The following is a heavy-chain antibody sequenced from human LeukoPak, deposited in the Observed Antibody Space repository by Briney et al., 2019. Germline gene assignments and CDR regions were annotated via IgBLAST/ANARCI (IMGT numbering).Heavy chain of an antibody. CDR3: ARGIEAYCGGDCYTDAFDI. CDR1: GGSISSYY. V-gene: IGHV4-59*01. D-gene: IGHD2-21*02. Sequence: SETLSLTCTVSGGSISSYYWSWIRQPPGKGLEWIGYIYYSGSTNYNPSLKSRVTIPVDTSKNQFSLKLSSVTAADTAVYYCARGIEAYCGGDCYTDAFDIWGQGTMVTVSS. CDR2: IYYSGST. J-gene: IGHJ3*02.